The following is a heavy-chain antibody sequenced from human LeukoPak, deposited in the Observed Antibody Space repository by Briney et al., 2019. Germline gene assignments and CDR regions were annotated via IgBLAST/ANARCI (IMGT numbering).Heavy chain of an antibody. D-gene: IGHD2-2*01. Sequence: SESLSLTCSVSGDSVSTTNYYWSWIRQPPGKGLEWIGFIYYSGSTNYKPSLKSRVTISVDTSENQFSLKLSSVTAADTAVYYCAREGRYCSSTSCYAFDIWGQGTLVTVSS. CDR2: IYYSGST. CDR3: AREGRYCSSTSCYAFDI. CDR1: GDSVSTTNYY. V-gene: IGHV4-61*01. J-gene: IGHJ3*02.